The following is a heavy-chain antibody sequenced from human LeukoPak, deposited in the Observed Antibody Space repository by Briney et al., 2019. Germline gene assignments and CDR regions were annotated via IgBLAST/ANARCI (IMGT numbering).Heavy chain of an antibody. CDR2: INHSGST. J-gene: IGHJ5*02. Sequence: SETLSLTCAVYGGSFSGYYWSWIRQPPGKGLEWIGEINHSGSTNYNPSLKSRVTISVDTFKNQFSLKLSSVTAADTAVYYCAKSQWELLGNWFDPWGQGTLVTVSS. CDR1: GGSFSGYY. D-gene: IGHD1-26*01. CDR3: AKSQWELLGNWFDP. V-gene: IGHV4-34*01.